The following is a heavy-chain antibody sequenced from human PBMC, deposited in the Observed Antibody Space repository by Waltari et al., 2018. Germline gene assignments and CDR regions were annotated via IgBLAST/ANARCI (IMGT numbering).Heavy chain of an antibody. CDR2: ISTNTGTP. J-gene: IGHJ4*02. V-gene: IGHV7-4-1*02. D-gene: IGHD5-18*01. CDR1: GYIFTNYA. Sequence: QVQLVQSGSELQKPGASVKVSCKASGYIFTNYAMTWVRQAPGQGLEWMGWISTNTGTPTFAQGFTGRFVFSLDTSVSTAYLQISSLKAEDTAVYYCARGIQLWGRGSWYFDDWGQGTLVTVSS. CDR3: ARGIQLWGRGSWYFDD.